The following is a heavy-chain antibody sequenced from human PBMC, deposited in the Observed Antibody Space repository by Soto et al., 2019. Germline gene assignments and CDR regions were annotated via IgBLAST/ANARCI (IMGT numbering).Heavy chain of an antibody. J-gene: IGHJ4*02. V-gene: IGHV1-18*04. CDR3: ARARSDY. CDR2: ISGNNGNT. Sequence: ASVKVSCKASGYTFTSYGISWVRQAPGQGLEWMGWISGNNGNTKYTQNLQGRVTMTTDTSTSTAYMEVRSLRSDDTAVYYCARARSDYWGQGTLVTVSS. CDR1: GYTFTSYG. D-gene: IGHD4-17*01.